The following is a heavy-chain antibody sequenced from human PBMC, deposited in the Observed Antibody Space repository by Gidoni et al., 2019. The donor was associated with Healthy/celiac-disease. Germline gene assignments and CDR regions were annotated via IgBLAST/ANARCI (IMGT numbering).Heavy chain of an antibody. CDR1: GFTVSSNY. Sequence: GESGGGLVQPGGSLRLSCAASGFTVSSNYMSWVRQAPGKGLEWVSVIYSGGSTYYADSVKGRFTISRDNSKNTLYLQMNSLRAEDTAVYYCARGSRYSYGYGDYWGQGTLVTVSS. V-gene: IGHV3-66*01. CDR3: ARGSRYSYGYGDY. J-gene: IGHJ4*02. CDR2: IYSGGST. D-gene: IGHD5-18*01.